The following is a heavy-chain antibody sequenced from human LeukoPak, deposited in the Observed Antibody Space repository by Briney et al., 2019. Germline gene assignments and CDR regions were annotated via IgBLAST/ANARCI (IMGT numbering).Heavy chain of an antibody. V-gene: IGHV3-9*01. D-gene: IGHD6-19*01. CDR3: AKDNRRHYTSGPNPDSLH. J-gene: IGHJ4*02. CDR2: ISWNSGTI. CDR1: GFIFNNYA. Sequence: GRSLRLSCAGSGFIFNNYAMHWVRQPPGEGLEWVSGISWNSGTIDYADSVRGRFTISRDNAKNSLYLQMDSLRVEDTAFYYCAKDNRRHYTSGPNPDSLHWGQGALVTVSS.